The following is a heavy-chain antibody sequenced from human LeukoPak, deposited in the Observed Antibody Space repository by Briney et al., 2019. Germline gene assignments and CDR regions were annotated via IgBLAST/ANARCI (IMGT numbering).Heavy chain of an antibody. J-gene: IGHJ6*02. CDR3: ARAYCSSTSCYADYYYGMDV. Sequence: PGGSLRLSCAASGFTFSSYAMHWVRQAPGKGLEWVAVISYDGSNKYYADSVKGRFTIPRDNSKNTLYLQMNSLRAEDTAVYYCARAYCSSTSCYADYYYGMDVWGQGTTVTVSS. V-gene: IGHV3-30*04. CDR1: GFTFSSYA. D-gene: IGHD2-2*01. CDR2: ISYDGSNK.